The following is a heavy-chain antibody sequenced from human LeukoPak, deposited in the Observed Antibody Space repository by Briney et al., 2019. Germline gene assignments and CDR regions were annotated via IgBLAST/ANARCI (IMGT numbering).Heavy chain of an antibody. J-gene: IGHJ4*02. Sequence: GGSLRLSCAASGFTLSSYGMTWVRQTPGKGLEWVSTVSGSGGRTYYADSVKGRFTISRDNSNNTLYLHMNRLRAEDTALYSCAKDGQVRGAIPHYSDSWGQGTLVTVSS. CDR2: VSGSGGRT. CDR3: AKDGQVRGAIPHYSDS. CDR1: GFTLSSYG. V-gene: IGHV3-23*01. D-gene: IGHD3-10*01.